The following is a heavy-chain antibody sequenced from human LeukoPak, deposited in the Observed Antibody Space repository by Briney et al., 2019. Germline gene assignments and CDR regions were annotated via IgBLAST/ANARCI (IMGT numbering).Heavy chain of an antibody. D-gene: IGHD1-1*01. Sequence: SETLSLTCTVSGGSISSYYWSWIRQPPGKGLEWIGYIYYSGSTNYNPSLESRVTISVDTSKNQFSLKLSSVTAADTAVYYCARQRGADFYYYYYMDVWGKGTTVTVSS. V-gene: IGHV4-59*01. CDR3: ARQRGADFYYYYYMDV. CDR2: IYYSGST. J-gene: IGHJ6*03. CDR1: GGSISSYY.